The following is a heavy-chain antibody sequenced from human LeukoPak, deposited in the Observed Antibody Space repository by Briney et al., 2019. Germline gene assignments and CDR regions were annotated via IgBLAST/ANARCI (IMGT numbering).Heavy chain of an antibody. V-gene: IGHV1-46*01. J-gene: IGHJ4*02. CDR2: INPSGGST. Sequence: ASVKVSCKASGYTSTSYYMHWVRQPPGQGLEWMGIINPSGGSTSYAQKFQGRVTMTRDTSTSTVYMELSSLRSEDTAVYYCARTGQYYYDSSGYFDYWGQGTLVTVSS. CDR3: ARTGQYYYDSSGYFDY. D-gene: IGHD3-22*01. CDR1: GYTSTSYY.